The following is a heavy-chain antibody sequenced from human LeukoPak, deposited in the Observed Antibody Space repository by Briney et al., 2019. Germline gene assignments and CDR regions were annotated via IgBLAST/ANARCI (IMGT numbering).Heavy chain of an antibody. CDR3: ARGRGSPGAFDI. V-gene: IGHV3-23*01. CDR2: ISGSGGST. CDR1: GFTFSSYA. D-gene: IGHD1-26*01. J-gene: IGHJ3*02. Sequence: PGGSLRLSCAASGFTFSSYAMSWVRQAPGKGLEWVSAISGSGGSTYYADSVKGRFTISRDNSKNTLYLQMNSLRAEDTAVYYCARGRGSPGAFDIWGQGTTVTVSS.